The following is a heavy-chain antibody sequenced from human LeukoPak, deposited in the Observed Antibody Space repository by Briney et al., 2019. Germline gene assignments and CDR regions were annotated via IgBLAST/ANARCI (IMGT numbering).Heavy chain of an antibody. CDR1: GFTFSSYG. Sequence: GGSLRLSCAASGFTFSSYGMHWVRQAPGKGLEWVAVIWYDGSNKYYADSVKGRFTISRDNSKNTLYLQMNSLRAEDTAVYYCVRDHGSGSYSLYYFDYWGQGTLVTVSS. J-gene: IGHJ4*02. V-gene: IGHV3-33*01. CDR2: IWYDGSNK. D-gene: IGHD3-10*01. CDR3: VRDHGSGSYSLYYFDY.